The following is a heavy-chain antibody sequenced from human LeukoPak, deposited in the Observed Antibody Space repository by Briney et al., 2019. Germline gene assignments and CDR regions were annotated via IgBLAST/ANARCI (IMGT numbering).Heavy chain of an antibody. D-gene: IGHD3-22*01. V-gene: IGHV3-30-3*01. CDR3: ARATSSGYYYGFDY. Sequence: GGSLRLSCAASGFTFSSYAMHWVRQAPGKGLEWVAVIPYDGSNKYYADSVKGRFTISRDNSKNTLYLQMNSLRAEDTAVYYCARATSSGYYYGFDYWGQGTLVTVSS. CDR1: GFTFSSYA. J-gene: IGHJ4*02. CDR2: IPYDGSNK.